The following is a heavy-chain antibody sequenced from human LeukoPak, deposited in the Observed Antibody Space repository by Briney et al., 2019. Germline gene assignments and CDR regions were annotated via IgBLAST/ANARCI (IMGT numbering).Heavy chain of an antibody. CDR2: IYHSGST. Sequence: PSGTLSLTCAVSGGSISSSNWWSWVRQPPGKGLEWIGEIYHSGSTNYNPSLKSRVTISVDKSKNQFSLKLSSVTAADTAVYYCARAHYDSSGYSSFRHWGQGTLVTVSS. V-gene: IGHV4-4*02. D-gene: IGHD3-22*01. J-gene: IGHJ1*01. CDR3: ARAHYDSSGYSSFRH. CDR1: GGSISSSNW.